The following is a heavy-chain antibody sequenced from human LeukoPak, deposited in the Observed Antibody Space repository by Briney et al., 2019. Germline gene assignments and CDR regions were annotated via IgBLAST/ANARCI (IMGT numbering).Heavy chain of an antibody. CDR2: IIPIFGTA. V-gene: IGHV1-69*13. J-gene: IGHJ5*02. CDR3: ARGYCSGGSCYSNWFDP. Sequence: SVKVSCKASGGTFSSYAISWVRQAPGQGLEWMGGIIPIFGTANYAQKFQGRVTITADESTSTAYMELSSLRSEDTVVYYCARGYCSGGSCYSNWFDPWGQGTLVTVSS. CDR1: GGTFSSYA. D-gene: IGHD2-15*01.